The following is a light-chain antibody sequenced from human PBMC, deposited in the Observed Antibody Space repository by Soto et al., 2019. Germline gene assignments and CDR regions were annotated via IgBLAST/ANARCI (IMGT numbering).Light chain of an antibody. CDR2: EVN. Sequence: QSVLAQPASVSGSPGQSITISCTGTSSDVGGYDYVSWYQLHPGKAPKLMVFEVNNRPSGASYRFSGSKSGNTASLTISGLQAEDEADYFCSSYSISTAYLFGNGTKVTVL. CDR3: SSYSISTAYL. CDR1: SSDVGGYDY. J-gene: IGLJ1*01. V-gene: IGLV2-14*01.